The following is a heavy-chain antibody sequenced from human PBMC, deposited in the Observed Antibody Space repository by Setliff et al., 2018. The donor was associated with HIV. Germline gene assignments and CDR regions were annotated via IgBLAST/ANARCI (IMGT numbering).Heavy chain of an antibody. J-gene: IGHJ4*02. CDR1: GGSISSGGYF. V-gene: IGHV4-31*03. Sequence: PSETLSLTCTVSGGSISSGGYFWSWIRQHPGKGLEWIGYIYYSGSSYYNPSLQSRITMSVETSMNQFSLRLTSVTAADTAVYYCARSNTSKSLDYWGQGTLVTVSS. D-gene: IGHD2-8*01. CDR2: IYYSGSS. CDR3: ARSNTSKSLDY.